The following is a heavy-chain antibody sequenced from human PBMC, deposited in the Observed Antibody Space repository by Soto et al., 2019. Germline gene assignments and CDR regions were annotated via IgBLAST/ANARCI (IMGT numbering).Heavy chain of an antibody. V-gene: IGHV1-69*01. CDR3: AFGPYNHDSSGYRPLDY. CDR2: IIPIFGTA. CDR1: GGTFSSYA. Sequence: QVQLVQSGAEVTKPGSAVKVSCKASGGTFSSYAISWVRQAPGQGLEWMGGIIPIFGTANYAQKFQGRVTITADESTSTAYMELRSLRSEDTAVYYCAFGPYNHDSSGYRPLDYWGQGTLVTVSS. J-gene: IGHJ4*02. D-gene: IGHD3-22*01.